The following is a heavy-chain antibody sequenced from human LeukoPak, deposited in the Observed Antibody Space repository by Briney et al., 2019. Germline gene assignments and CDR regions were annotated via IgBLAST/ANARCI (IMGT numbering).Heavy chain of an antibody. CDR3: ARGQVLLWFGGVYDY. CDR1: GFTFSSYE. J-gene: IGHJ4*02. Sequence: PGGSLRLSCAASGFTFSSYEMNWVRQAPGKGLEWVSYISSSGSTIYYADSVKGRFTISRDNAKNSLYLQMNSLRAEDTAVYYCARGQVLLWFGGVYDYWGQGTLVTVSS. V-gene: IGHV3-48*03. CDR2: ISSSGSTI. D-gene: IGHD3-10*01.